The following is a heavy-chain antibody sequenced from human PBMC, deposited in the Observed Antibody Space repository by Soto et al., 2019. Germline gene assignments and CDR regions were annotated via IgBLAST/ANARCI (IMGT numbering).Heavy chain of an antibody. CDR2: IGDSR. V-gene: IGHV3-23*01. CDR1: GFAFSSYA. J-gene: IGHJ4*02. CDR3: AKESHFSMGLDY. Sequence: EVQLLESGGGLVQPGGSLRLSCATSGFAFSSYAMSWVRQAPGKGLEWVSLIGDSRYYADSVKGRFTISRDTSKNTLYLQMNTLRVEDTAVYYCAKESHFSMGLDYWGQGTLVTVSS. D-gene: IGHD3-3*02.